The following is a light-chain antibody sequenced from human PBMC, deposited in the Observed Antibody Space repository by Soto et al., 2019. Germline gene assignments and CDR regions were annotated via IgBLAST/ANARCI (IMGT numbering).Light chain of an antibody. CDR1: SANIGRNY. V-gene: IGLV1-47*01. J-gene: IGLJ2*01. Sequence: QSALTQSPSASGTPGQRVTISCSGSSANIGRNYVYWYQQFPGTAPRLLMYRADQRPSGVPDRFSGSKSGTSASLAISGLRSEDEAAYYCAAWDDTVSGLVFGGGTKLTVL. CDR2: RAD. CDR3: AAWDDTVSGLV.